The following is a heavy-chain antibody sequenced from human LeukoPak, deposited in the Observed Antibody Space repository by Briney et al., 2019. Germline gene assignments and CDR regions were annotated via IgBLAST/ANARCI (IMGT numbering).Heavy chain of an antibody. CDR1: GGSFSGHY. CDR3: AGGRITMIVVVITTYSNWYFDL. J-gene: IGHJ2*01. V-gene: IGHV4-34*01. Sequence: SETLSLTCAVYGGSFSGHYWSWIRQPPGKGLEWIGEINHSGSTNYNPSLKSRVTISVDTSKNQFSLKLSSVTAADTAVYYCAGGRITMIVVVITTYSNWYFDLWGRGTLVTVSS. CDR2: INHSGST. D-gene: IGHD3-22*01.